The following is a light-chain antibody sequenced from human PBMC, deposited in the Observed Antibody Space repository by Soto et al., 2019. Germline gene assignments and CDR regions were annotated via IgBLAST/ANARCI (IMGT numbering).Light chain of an antibody. CDR1: NIESKS. J-gene: IGLJ1*01. CDR2: VDS. V-gene: IGLV3-21*02. CDR3: QVWDTISDHYV. Sequence: SYELTQPPSVSVAPGQTARITCGGNNIESKSVHWYQQRPGQAPVLVIYVDSDRPSGIPDRFSASTSGNTAALTISMVEAGDEADYYCQVWDTISDHYVFGSGTKLTVL.